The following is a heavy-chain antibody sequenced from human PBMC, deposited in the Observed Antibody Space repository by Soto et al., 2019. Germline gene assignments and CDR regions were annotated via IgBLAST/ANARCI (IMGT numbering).Heavy chain of an antibody. D-gene: IGHD3-10*01. Sequence: QVQLVQSGAEVKKPGASVKVSCKASGYTFTSYGISWVRQAPGQGLEWMGWINANNDNTNYAQKFQGRVTMTTDTSTSTVYMELRSLRSDDTAMYYCPRGPRITMVRGDYWGQGTLVTVSS. CDR1: GYTFTSYG. CDR2: INANNDNT. V-gene: IGHV1-18*04. J-gene: IGHJ4*02. CDR3: PRGPRITMVRGDY.